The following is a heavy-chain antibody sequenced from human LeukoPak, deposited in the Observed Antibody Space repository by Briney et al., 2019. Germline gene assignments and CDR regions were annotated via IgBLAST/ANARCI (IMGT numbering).Heavy chain of an antibody. D-gene: IGHD6-19*01. Sequence: KSGGSLRLSCAASGFTFRNAWMSWVRQAPGKGLEWVGRIKSKTDGGTTDYAAPVKGRFTISRDDSKNTLYLQMNSLRAEDTAVYYCAKGSGYSSGWYGAGDAFDIWGQGTMVTVSS. CDR1: GFTFRNAW. CDR2: IKSKTDGGTT. CDR3: AKGSGYSSGWYGAGDAFDI. V-gene: IGHV3-15*01. J-gene: IGHJ3*02.